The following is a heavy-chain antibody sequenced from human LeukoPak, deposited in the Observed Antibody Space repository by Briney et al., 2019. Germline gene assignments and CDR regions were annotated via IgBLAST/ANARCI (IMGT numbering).Heavy chain of an antibody. V-gene: IGHV3-30*18. CDR1: GFTFSSYG. J-gene: IGHJ4*02. D-gene: IGHD5-12*01. CDR3: AKQVATRPY. CDR2: ISYDGSNK. Sequence: GGSLRLSCAGSGFTFSSYGMHWVRQAPGKGLEWVAVISYDGSNKYYADSVKGRFTISRDNSKNTLYLQMNSLRAEDTAVYYCAKQVATRPYWGQGTLVTVSS.